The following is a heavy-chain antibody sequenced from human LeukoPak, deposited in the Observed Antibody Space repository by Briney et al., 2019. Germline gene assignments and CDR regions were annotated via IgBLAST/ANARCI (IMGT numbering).Heavy chain of an antibody. CDR3: AREGYSSWYYDV. D-gene: IGHD6-13*01. CDR2: ISSSRSYI. Sequence: PGGSLRLSCAASGFTFSSYSMNWVRQAPGKGLEWVSSISSSRSYIYYADSVKGLFTISRDNAKNTLYLKMNSLRAEDTAVYYCAREGYSSWYYDVWGEGTTVTVSS. V-gene: IGHV3-21*01. CDR1: GFTFSSYS. J-gene: IGHJ6*04.